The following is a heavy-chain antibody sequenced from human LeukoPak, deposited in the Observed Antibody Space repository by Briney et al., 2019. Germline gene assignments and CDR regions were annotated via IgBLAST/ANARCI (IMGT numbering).Heavy chain of an antibody. J-gene: IGHJ4*02. CDR2: IKQDGTSE. V-gene: IGHV3-7*02. Sequence: GGSLRLSCAASGFTFSRSWMGWVRQAPGKGLERVANIKQDGTSEYYVDSVMGRFTISRDNAENSVYLQMSSLSAGDTAVYYCARHGDYCFDLWGPGTRVTVSS. CDR1: GFTFSRSW. D-gene: IGHD2-21*01. CDR3: ARHGDYCFDL.